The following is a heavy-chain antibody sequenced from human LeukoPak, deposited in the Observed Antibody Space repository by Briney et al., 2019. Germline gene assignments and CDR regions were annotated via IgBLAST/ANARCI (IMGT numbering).Heavy chain of an antibody. V-gene: IGHV3-23*01. CDR3: AKGPYSSSWLIIGY. CDR2: ISGSGGST. Sequence: GGSLRLSCAASGFTFSSYWMSWVRQAPGKGLEWVSAISGSGGSTYYADSVKGRFTISRDNSKNTLYLQMNSLRAEDTAVYYCAKGPYSSSWLIIGYWGQGTLVTVSS. CDR1: GFTFSSYW. J-gene: IGHJ4*02. D-gene: IGHD6-13*01.